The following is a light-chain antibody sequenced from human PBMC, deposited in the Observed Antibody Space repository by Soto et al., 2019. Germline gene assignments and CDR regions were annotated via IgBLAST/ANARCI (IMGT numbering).Light chain of an antibody. CDR3: QQYDGYSGYT. CDR1: HSISSW. CDR2: DAS. Sequence: DIQMTQSPSTPSASVGDRVTITCRASHSISSWLAWYQQKPGKAPKLLIYDASSLESGVPSRFSGSRSGTELTLTINGLQPDDFATYHCQQYDGYSGYTFGQGIKLEIK. V-gene: IGKV1-5*01. J-gene: IGKJ2*01.